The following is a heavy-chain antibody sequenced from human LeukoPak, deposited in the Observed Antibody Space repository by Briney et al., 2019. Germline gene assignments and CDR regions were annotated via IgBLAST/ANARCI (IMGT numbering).Heavy chain of an antibody. CDR2: ISPNSGGT. D-gene: IGHD3-10*01. CDR1: GYTFTSNY. CDR3: ARVVRARPFDY. V-gene: IGHV1-2*02. J-gene: IGHJ4*02. Sequence: ASVKVSCKAFGYTFTSNYMHWVRQAPGQGPEWMGVISPNSGGTNYAQKFQGRVTMTRDTSISTAYMELSRLRSDDTAVYYCARVVRARPFDYWGQGTLVTVSS.